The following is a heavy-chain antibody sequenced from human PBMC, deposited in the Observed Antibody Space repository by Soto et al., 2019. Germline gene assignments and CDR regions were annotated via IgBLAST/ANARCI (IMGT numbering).Heavy chain of an antibody. CDR1: GFTFSSYA. CDR2: ISGSGVST. J-gene: IGHJ4*02. D-gene: IGHD6-19*01. Sequence: EVQLLESGGGLVQPGGSLRLSCAASGFTFSSYAMSWVRQAPGKGLEWVSAISGSGVSTYYADSVKGRFTISRDNSKKTLYLQMNSLRAEETAVYYCAKEGEHSSGWANFDYWGQGTLVTVSS. V-gene: IGHV3-23*01. CDR3: AKEGEHSSGWANFDY.